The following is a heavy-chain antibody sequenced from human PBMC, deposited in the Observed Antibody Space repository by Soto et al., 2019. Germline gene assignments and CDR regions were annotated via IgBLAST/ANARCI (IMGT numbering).Heavy chain of an antibody. CDR3: ARDPRRYGDYGKGGFDY. V-gene: IGHV4-31*03. J-gene: IGHJ4*02. Sequence: QVQLQESGPGLVKPSQTLSLTCTVSGGSISSGGYYWSWIRQHPGKGLEWIGYIYYSGSTYYNPSRKSRVTISVDTSKNQFSLKLSSVTAADTAVYYCARDPRRYGDYGKGGFDYWGQGTLVTVSS. CDR1: GGSISSGGYY. D-gene: IGHD4-17*01. CDR2: IYYSGST.